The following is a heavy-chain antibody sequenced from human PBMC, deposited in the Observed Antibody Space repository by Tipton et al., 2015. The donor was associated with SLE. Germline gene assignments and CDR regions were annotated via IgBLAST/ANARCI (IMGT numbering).Heavy chain of an antibody. CDR1: GFTFSSYS. D-gene: IGHD2-15*01. V-gene: IGHV3-21*01. J-gene: IGHJ4*02. CDR2: ISSSSSYI. CDR3: ARGEGGYCSGGSCPSGDY. Sequence: GSLRLSCAASGFTFSSYSMNWVRQAPGKGLEWVSSISSSSSYIYYADSVKGRFTISRDNAKNSLYLQMNSLRAEDTAVYYCARGEGGYCSGGSCPSGDYWGQGTLVTVSS.